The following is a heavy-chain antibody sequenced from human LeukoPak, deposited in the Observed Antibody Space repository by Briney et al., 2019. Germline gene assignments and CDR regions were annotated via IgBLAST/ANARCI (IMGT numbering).Heavy chain of an antibody. CDR1: GFTFSSFE. V-gene: IGHV3-48*03. J-gene: IGHJ4*02. D-gene: IGHD2-2*01. CDR2: ISSSGSTI. CDR3: ARSGYLGPDY. Sequence: GGSLRLSCAASGFTFSSFEMNWVRPAPGKGRGWVSYISSSGSTIYFADSVKGRFTTSRDNAKNSLYLQMNSLRADDTAVYYCARSGYLGPDYWGQGTPVIVSS.